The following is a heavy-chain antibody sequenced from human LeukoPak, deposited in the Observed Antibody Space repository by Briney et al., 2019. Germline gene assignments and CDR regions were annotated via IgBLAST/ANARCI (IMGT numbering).Heavy chain of an antibody. CDR2: ISGSGGST. Sequence: GGSLRLSCAASGFTFSSYAMSWVRQAPGKGLEWVSAISGSGGSTYYAGSVKGRFTISRDNSKNTLYLQMNSLRAEDTAVYYCAKDTFWGYGSGVFDYWGQGTLVTVSS. V-gene: IGHV3-23*01. CDR3: AKDTFWGYGSGVFDY. J-gene: IGHJ4*02. D-gene: IGHD3-10*01. CDR1: GFTFSSYA.